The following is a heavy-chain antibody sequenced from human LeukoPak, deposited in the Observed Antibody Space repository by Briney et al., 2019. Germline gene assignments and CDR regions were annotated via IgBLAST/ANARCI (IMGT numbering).Heavy chain of an antibody. D-gene: IGHD3-22*01. CDR2: INPSGGST. CDR3: ARGIGDSSGYYQFDY. V-gene: IGHV1-46*01. J-gene: IGHJ4*02. Sequence: EASVTVSCKASGYTFTSYYMHWVRRAPGQGLEWMGIINPSGGSTSYAQKFQGRVTMTRDTSTSTVYMELSSLRSEDTAVYYCARGIGDSSGYYQFDYWGQGTLVTVSS. CDR1: GYTFTSYY.